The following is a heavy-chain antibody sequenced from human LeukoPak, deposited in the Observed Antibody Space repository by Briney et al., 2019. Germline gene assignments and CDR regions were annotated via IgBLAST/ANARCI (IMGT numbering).Heavy chain of an antibody. CDR1: GFTFSSYA. V-gene: IGHV3-23*01. J-gene: IGHJ4*02. CDR2: ISGSGGST. CDR3: AKHYDILTGYYVGSFDY. D-gene: IGHD3-9*01. Sequence: PGGSLRLSCAASGFTFSSYAMSWVRQAPGKGLEWVSAISGSGGSTYYADSVKGRFTISRDNCKNTLYLQMNSLRAEDTAVYYCAKHYDILTGYYVGSFDYWGQGTLVTVSS.